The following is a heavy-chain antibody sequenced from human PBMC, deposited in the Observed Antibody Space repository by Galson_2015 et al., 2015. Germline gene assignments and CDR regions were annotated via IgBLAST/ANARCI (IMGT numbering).Heavy chain of an antibody. D-gene: IGHD5-24*01. CDR2: IRSKAYGGTT. J-gene: IGHJ4*02. CDR1: GFTFGDYA. V-gene: IGHV3-49*03. Sequence: SLRLSCAASGFTFGDYAMSWFRQAPGKGLEWVGFIRSKAYGGTTEYAASVKGRFTISRDDSKSIAYLQMNSLKNEDTAVYYCTLGRERWLQFLWPPFDYWGQGTLVTVSS. CDR3: TLGRERWLQFLWPPFDY.